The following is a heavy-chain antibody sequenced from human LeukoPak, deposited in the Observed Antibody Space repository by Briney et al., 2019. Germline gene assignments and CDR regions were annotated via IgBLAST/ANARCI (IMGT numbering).Heavy chain of an antibody. CDR2: IYPGDSDT. D-gene: IGHD1-26*01. CDR1: GYRFTDYW. Sequence: HGESLKISCKASGYRFTDYWIGWVRQMPGKGLEWMGIIYPGDSDTRYSPSFQGQVTISADKSISTAYLQWSSLKASDTAMYYCAIRYSGSYNDYWGQGTLVTVSS. CDR3: AIRYSGSYNDY. V-gene: IGHV5-51*01. J-gene: IGHJ4*02.